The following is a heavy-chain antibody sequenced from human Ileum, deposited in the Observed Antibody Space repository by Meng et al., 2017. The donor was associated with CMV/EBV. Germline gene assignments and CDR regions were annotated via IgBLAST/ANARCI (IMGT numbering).Heavy chain of an antibody. CDR2: TYYRSKWYN. CDR1: GEMVSSNSAS. V-gene: IGHV6-1*01. J-gene: IGHJ4*02. CDR3: ARERGGSWDY. Sequence: IAGEMVSSNSASWNGIRQSPSRGLEWLGRTYYRSKWYNEYAMSVKSRITIIPDTSKNQFSLQLNSVTPEDTAVYYCARERGGSWDYWGQGTLVTVSS. D-gene: IGHD3-10*01.